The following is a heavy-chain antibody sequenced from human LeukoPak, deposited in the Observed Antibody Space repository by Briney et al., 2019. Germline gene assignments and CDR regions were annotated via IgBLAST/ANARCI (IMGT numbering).Heavy chain of an antibody. Sequence: PGGSLRLSCAASGVTLSSYAMSWARQAPGKGLEWVSGISSSGSGGNTYYADSVRGRFTISRDISKNTVYLQMYSLRVEDTAVYFCTRAGEVLPHDGFDIWGRGTMVTVSS. CDR2: ISSSGSGGNT. CDR3: TRAGEVLPHDGFDI. D-gene: IGHD3-10*01. J-gene: IGHJ3*02. CDR1: GVTLSSYA. V-gene: IGHV3-23*01.